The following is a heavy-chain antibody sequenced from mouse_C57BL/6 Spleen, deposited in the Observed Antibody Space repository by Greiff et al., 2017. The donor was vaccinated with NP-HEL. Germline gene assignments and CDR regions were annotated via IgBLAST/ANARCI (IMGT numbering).Heavy chain of an antibody. J-gene: IGHJ2*01. Sequence: VQLKESGPGLVKPSQSLSLTCSVTGYSITSGYYWNWIRQFPGNKLEWMGYISYDGSNNYNPSLKNRISITRDTSKNQFFLKLNSVTTEDTATYYCARDQGGFDYWGQGTTLTVSS. D-gene: IGHD3-2*02. CDR1: GYSITSGYY. V-gene: IGHV3-6*01. CDR2: ISYDGSN. CDR3: ARDQGGFDY.